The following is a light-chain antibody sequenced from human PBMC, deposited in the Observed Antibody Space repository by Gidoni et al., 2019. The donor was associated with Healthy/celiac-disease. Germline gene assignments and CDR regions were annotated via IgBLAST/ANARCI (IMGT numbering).Light chain of an antibody. Sequence: APATLSVSPGERATLSCRASQGVSSYLDWYQQKPGQAPRLLIYDASNWATGIPARFSGSGSGTDFTFTISSLEPEDFAVYYCQQRSNWPITFGQGTRLEIK. J-gene: IGKJ5*01. CDR1: QGVSSY. CDR3: QQRSNWPIT. V-gene: IGKV3-11*01. CDR2: DAS.